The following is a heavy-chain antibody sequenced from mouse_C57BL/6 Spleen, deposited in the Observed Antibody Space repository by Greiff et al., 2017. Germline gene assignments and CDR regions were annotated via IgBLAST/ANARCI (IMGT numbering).Heavy chain of an antibody. J-gene: IGHJ2*01. V-gene: IGHV1-72*01. Sequence: QVQLQQSGAELVKPGASVKLSCKASGYTFTSYWMHWVKQRPGRGLEWIGRIDPNSGGTKYNEKFKSKATLTVDKPSSTAYMQLSSLTSEDSAVYYCASLISSGYGDFDYWGQGTTLTVSS. CDR1: GYTFTSYW. CDR2: IDPNSGGT. CDR3: ASLISSGYGDFDY. D-gene: IGHD3-2*02.